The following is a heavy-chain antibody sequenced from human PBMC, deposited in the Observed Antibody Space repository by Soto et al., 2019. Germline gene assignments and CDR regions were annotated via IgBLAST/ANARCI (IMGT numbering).Heavy chain of an antibody. J-gene: IGHJ3*02. V-gene: IGHV3-15*07. Sequence: PGGSLRLSCAASGFTFSNAWMNWVRQAPGKGLEWVGRIKSKTDGGTTDYAAPVKGRFTISRDDSKNTLYLQMNSLKTEDTAVYYCTTAFLEWLGPLAFDIWGQGTMVTVSS. CDR3: TTAFLEWLGPLAFDI. CDR2: IKSKTDGGTT. D-gene: IGHD3-3*02. CDR1: GFTFSNAW.